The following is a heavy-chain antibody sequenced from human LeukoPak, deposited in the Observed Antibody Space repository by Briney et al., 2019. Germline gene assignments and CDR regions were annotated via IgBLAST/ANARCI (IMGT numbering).Heavy chain of an antibody. CDR3: ATDGLHDGSWSQFDN. Sequence: GASVKVSCKASGYTFTGYYMHWVRQAPAQGLEWMGWISHYSGNTNYAQMVQGRVTMTTDTSTSTAYMDLTRLTSDDTAVYYCATDGLHDGSWSQFDNWGQGTLVTVSS. J-gene: IGHJ4*02. CDR2: ISHYSGNT. D-gene: IGHD2-15*01. V-gene: IGHV1-18*04. CDR1: GYTFTGYY.